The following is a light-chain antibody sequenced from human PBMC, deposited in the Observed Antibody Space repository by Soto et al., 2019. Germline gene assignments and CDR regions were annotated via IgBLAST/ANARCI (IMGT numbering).Light chain of an antibody. CDR2: EVT. V-gene: IGLV2-23*02. Sequence: QSALTQPASVSGSPGQSITISCSGTTSDVGIVSWYQHHPGKAPKLMIHEVTKRPSGVSDRFSGSKSGNSASLTISGLQAEGEADYFCCSFGGSGYVFGTGTKLTVL. CDR3: CSFGGSGYV. CDR1: TSDVGI. J-gene: IGLJ1*01.